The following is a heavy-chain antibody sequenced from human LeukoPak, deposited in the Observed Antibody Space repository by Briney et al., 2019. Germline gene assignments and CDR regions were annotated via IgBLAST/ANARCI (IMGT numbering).Heavy chain of an antibody. CDR2: ISYDGSNK. D-gene: IGHD1-26*01. Sequence: GGSLRLSCAASGFTFSSYGMHWVRQAPGKGLEWVAVISYDGSNKYYADSVKGRFTISRDNSKNTLYLQMNSLRAEDTAVYYCAREVGAGGSYWGQGTLVTVSS. J-gene: IGHJ4*02. CDR3: AREVGAGGSY. V-gene: IGHV3-30*03. CDR1: GFTFSSYG.